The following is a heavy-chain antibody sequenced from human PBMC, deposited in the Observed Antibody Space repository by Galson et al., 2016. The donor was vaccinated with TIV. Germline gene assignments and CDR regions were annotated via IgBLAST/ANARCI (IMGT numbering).Heavy chain of an antibody. CDR2: ISNTGSLK. D-gene: IGHD7-27*01. CDR3: ARDHPQGWGFDC. J-gene: IGHJ4*02. CDR1: GFSFSSLS. V-gene: IGHV3-21*01. Sequence: SLRLSCAASGFSFSSLSMHWVRQAPGKGLEWVSSISNTGSLKRYPDSLKGQFTISRDNARDSVFLQMNSLRAEDTAVYYCARDHPQGWGFDCWGQGTLVTVSS.